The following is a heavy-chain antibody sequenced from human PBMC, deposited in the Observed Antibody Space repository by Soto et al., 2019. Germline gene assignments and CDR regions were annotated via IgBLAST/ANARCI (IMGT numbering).Heavy chain of an antibody. CDR1: GFTFSSYE. Sequence: PGGSLRLSCAASGFTFSSYEMNWVRQAPGKGLEWVSYISSSGSTIYYADSVKGRFTISRDNAKNSLYLQMNSLRAEDTAVYYCARSGGEYYFDYWRQGTLVTVSS. V-gene: IGHV3-48*03. J-gene: IGHJ4*02. D-gene: IGHD2-15*01. CDR2: ISSSGSTI. CDR3: ARSGGEYYFDY.